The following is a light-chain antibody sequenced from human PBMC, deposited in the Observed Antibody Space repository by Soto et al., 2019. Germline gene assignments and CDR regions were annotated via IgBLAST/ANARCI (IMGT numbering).Light chain of an antibody. V-gene: IGLV2-14*01. CDR3: SSYTRSSTLV. Sequence: QSALTQPASVSGSPGQSITISCTGTSSDVGDYNYVSWYLQYPGKAPKLIIYEVSNRPSGVSNRFSGSKSGDTASLTISGLQAEDEADYYCSSYTRSSTLVFGGGTKVTVL. CDR2: EVS. CDR1: SSDVGDYNY. J-gene: IGLJ3*02.